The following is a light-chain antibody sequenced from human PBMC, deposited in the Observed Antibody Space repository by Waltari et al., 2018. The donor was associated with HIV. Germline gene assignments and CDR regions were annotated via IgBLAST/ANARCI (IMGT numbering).Light chain of an antibody. CDR2: GDS. Sequence: QSALTQEASVSGTVGQKVTLSCTGDSNNIGAYAVGWYQQISHGAPKAVMFGDSLSSGIPDLFSASKSGTTASLTISGLQPEDEADYYCSAWDYSLSARVFGGGTRLTVL. V-gene: IGLV1-36*01. CDR3: SAWDYSLSARV. CDR1: SNNIGAYA. J-gene: IGLJ3*02.